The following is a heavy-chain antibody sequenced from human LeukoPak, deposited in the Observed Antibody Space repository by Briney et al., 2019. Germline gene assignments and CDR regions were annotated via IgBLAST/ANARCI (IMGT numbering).Heavy chain of an antibody. Sequence: SETLSLTCTVSGGSISSSSYYWGWIRQPPGKGLEWIGSIYYSGSTYYNPSLKSRVTISVDTSKNQFSLKLSSVTAADTAVYYCARGAYQLLPRYFDYWGQGTLVTVSS. CDR3: ARGAYQLLPRYFDY. D-gene: IGHD2-2*01. J-gene: IGHJ4*02. CDR1: GGSISSSSYY. CDR2: IYYSGST. V-gene: IGHV4-39*07.